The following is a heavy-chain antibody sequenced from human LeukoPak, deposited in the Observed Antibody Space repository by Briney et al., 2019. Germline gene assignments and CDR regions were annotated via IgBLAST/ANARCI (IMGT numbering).Heavy chain of an antibody. Sequence: GGSLRLSCAASGFTFSDYYMSWIRQAPGKGLEWVSYISSSSSTIYYADSVKGRFTISRDNAKNSLYLQMNSLRDEDTAVYYCARDALISSIAFDYWGQGTLVTVSS. CDR2: ISSSSSTI. J-gene: IGHJ4*02. D-gene: IGHD6-6*01. CDR3: ARDALISSIAFDY. CDR1: GFTFSDYY. V-gene: IGHV3-11*04.